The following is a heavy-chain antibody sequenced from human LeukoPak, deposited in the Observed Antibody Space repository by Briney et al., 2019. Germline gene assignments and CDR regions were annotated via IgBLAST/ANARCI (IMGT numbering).Heavy chain of an antibody. D-gene: IGHD2-21*01. CDR2: TYYRSKWYN. J-gene: IGHJ6*02. CDR3: ARNVASNYYYFYGMDV. CDR1: GDSVSSNSAA. V-gene: IGHV6-1*01. Sequence: SQTLSLTCAISGDSVSSNSAAWNWIRQSPSRGLEWLGRTYYRSKWYNGYAVSVKSRITINPDTSKNQSSLQLNSLTPEDTAVYYCARNVASNYYYFYGMDVWGQETTVTVSS.